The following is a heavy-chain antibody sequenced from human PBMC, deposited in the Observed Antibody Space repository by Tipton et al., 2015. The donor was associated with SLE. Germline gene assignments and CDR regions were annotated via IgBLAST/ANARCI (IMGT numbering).Heavy chain of an antibody. J-gene: IGHJ4*02. D-gene: IGHD1-26*01. CDR1: GFTFSDHY. Sequence: GSLRLSCAASGFTFSDHYMSWIRQAPGKGLEWVSYISGSGSTIYYADSVKGRFTISRDNAKNSLSLQMESLRAEDTAVYYCARGVLGGSYPYWGQGTLVTVSS. CDR2: ISGSGSTI. V-gene: IGHV3-11*01. CDR3: ARGVLGGSYPY.